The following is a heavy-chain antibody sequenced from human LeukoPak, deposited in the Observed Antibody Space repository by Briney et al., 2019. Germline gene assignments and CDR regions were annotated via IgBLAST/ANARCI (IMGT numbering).Heavy chain of an antibody. J-gene: IGHJ4*02. V-gene: IGHV4-34*01. D-gene: IGHD3-10*01. CDR1: GGSFSGYY. Sequence: SETLSLTCAVYGGSFSGYYWSWIRQPPGKGLEWIGEINHSGSTNYNPSLKSRVTISVDTSKNQFSLKLSSVTAADTAVYYCARVSVVRGAPDYYFDYWGQGTLDTVSS. CDR3: ARVSVVRGAPDYYFDY. CDR2: INHSGST.